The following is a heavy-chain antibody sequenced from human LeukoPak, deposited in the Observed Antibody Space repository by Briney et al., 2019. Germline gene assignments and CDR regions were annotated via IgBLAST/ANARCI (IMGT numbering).Heavy chain of an antibody. Sequence: SETLSLTCSVSGGSISSHYWSWLQQPPGKGLEWIGYIYNSGSTKYNPSLKSRVTISVDTSKNQFSLKLSSVTAADTAVYFCAGTSVSTFDYWGQGTLVTVSS. D-gene: IGHD4-11*01. V-gene: IGHV4-59*08. J-gene: IGHJ4*02. CDR3: AGTSVSTFDY. CDR1: GGSISSHY. CDR2: IYNSGST.